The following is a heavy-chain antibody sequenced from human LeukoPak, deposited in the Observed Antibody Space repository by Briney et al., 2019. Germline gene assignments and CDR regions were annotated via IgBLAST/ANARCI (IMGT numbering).Heavy chain of an antibody. Sequence: GGSLRLSCAASGFTFSSYWMHWVRQAQGKGLMWVSRINSDGSSTTYADSVKGRLTISRDNAKNTLYLQMNSLRAEDTAVYYCVRGSNAFDIWGQGTMVTVSS. V-gene: IGHV3-74*01. CDR1: GFTFSSYW. J-gene: IGHJ3*02. CDR2: INSDGSST. CDR3: VRGSNAFDI.